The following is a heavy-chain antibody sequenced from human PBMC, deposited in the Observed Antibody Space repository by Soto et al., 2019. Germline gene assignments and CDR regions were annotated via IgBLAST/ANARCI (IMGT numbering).Heavy chain of an antibody. J-gene: IGHJ6*02. CDR3: STDRPDMAIGWPV. V-gene: IGHV1-58*02. Sequence: QMQLVQSGPEVKKPGTSVRVSCKASGFDFGSFGMQWVRQAHGPGLEWIGWIVVGNCNTNYAQKFQGRVSITRDMSLRTTYMDLYNRRSEDTAVYFCSTDRPDMAIGWPVWCQGTSVTCSS. D-gene: IGHD2-15*01. CDR2: IVVGNCNT. CDR1: GFDFGSFG.